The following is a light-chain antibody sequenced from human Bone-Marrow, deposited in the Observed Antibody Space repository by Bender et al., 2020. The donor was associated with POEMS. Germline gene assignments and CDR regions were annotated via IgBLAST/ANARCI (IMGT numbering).Light chain of an antibody. CDR1: SSDVGGYDY. Sequence: QSALTQPASVSGSPGQSITISCTGTSSDVGGYDYVSWFQHRPGTAPKLMIYDVSNRPSGVSNRFSGSQSGNTASLTISGLQPEDEAHYYCCSYTYSSTWVFGEGTKVTVL. CDR2: DVS. J-gene: IGLJ3*02. CDR3: CSYTYSSTWV. V-gene: IGLV2-14*03.